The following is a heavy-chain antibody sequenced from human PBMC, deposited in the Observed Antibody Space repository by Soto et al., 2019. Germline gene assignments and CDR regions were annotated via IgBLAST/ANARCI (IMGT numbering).Heavy chain of an antibody. CDR2: IRSKAYGGTT. CDR1: GFTFGDYA. Sequence: PGGSLRLSCTASGFTFGDYAMSWFRQAPGKGLEWVGFIRSKAYGGTTEYAASVKGRFTISRDDSKSIAYLQMNSLKTEDTAVYYCTTGTVVTPGGYYYGMDVWGQGTTVTVSS. D-gene: IGHD2-21*02. J-gene: IGHJ6*02. V-gene: IGHV3-49*03. CDR3: TTGTVVTPGGYYYGMDV.